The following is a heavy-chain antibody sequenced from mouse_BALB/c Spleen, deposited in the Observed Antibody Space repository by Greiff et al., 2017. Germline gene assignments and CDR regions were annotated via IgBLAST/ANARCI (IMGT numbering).Heavy chain of an antibody. D-gene: IGHD1-1*01. V-gene: IGHV14-4*02. CDR2: IDPENGDT. CDR1: GFNIKDYY. J-gene: IGHJ4*01. CDR3: KLLYAMDY. Sequence: VQLQQSGAELVRSGASVKLSCTASGFNIKDYYMHWVKQRPEQGLEWIGWIDPENGDTEYAPKFQGKATMTADTSSNTAYLQLSSLTSEDTAVYYCKLLYAMDYWGQGTSVTVSS.